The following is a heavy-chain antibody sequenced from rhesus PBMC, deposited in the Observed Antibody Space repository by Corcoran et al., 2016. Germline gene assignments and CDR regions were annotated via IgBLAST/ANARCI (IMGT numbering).Heavy chain of an antibody. Sequence: QVQLQESGPGLVKPSETLSLTCAVSGGSSSSNNWWNWIRPSPGKGLELIGFIYGGSASTSYNPSLKSRVTISTDTSKNQFSLKLTSVTAADAAVYYCARRVPPDYWGQGVLVTVSS. CDR3: ARRVPPDY. J-gene: IGHJ4*01. CDR2: IYGGSAST. D-gene: IGHD2-15*01. CDR1: GGSSSSNNW. V-gene: IGHV4S18*01.